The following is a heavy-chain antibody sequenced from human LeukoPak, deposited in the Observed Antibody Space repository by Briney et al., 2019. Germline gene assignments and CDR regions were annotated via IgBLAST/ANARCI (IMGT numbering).Heavy chain of an antibody. CDR2: INPNSGGT. V-gene: IGHV1-2*02. J-gene: IGHJ6*02. Sequence: APVKVSCKASGYTFTGYYMHWVRQAPGQRLEWMGWINPNSGGTNYAQKFQGRVTMTRDTSISTAYMELSRLRSDDTAVYYCARGQPGIAVAGTVNYYYYGMDVWGQGTTVTVSS. CDR1: GYTFTGYY. CDR3: ARGQPGIAVAGTVNYYYYGMDV. D-gene: IGHD6-19*01.